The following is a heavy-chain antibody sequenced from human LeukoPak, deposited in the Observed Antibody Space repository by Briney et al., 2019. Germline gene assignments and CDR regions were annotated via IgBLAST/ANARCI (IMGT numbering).Heavy chain of an antibody. V-gene: IGHV3-73*01. CDR1: GFTFSGSA. D-gene: IGHD2-15*01. J-gene: IGHJ3*02. CDR2: IRSKANSYAT. CDR3: TSQYVSGPDGFDI. Sequence: GGSLRLSCAASGFTFSGSAMHWVRQASGKGLEWVGRIRSKANSYATAYAASVKGRFTISRDDSKNTAYLQMNSLKIEDTAVYYCTSQYVSGPDGFDIWGQGTMVTVSS.